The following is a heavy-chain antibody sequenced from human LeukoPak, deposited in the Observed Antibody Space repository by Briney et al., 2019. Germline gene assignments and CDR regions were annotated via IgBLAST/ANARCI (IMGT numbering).Heavy chain of an antibody. CDR2: IHHSGST. CDR1: GGSISSGGYS. J-gene: IGHJ4*02. Sequence: SETLSLTCAVSGGSISSGGYSWSWIRQPPGKGLEWIGYIHHSGSTYYNPSLKSRVTISVDRSKNQFSLRLSSVTAADTAVYYCARGEYSSGWFDYWGQGTLVTVSS. CDR3: ARGEYSSGWFDY. D-gene: IGHD6-19*01. V-gene: IGHV4-30-2*01.